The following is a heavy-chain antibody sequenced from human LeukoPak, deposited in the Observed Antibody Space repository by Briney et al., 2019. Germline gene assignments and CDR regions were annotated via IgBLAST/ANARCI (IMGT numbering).Heavy chain of an antibody. CDR3: AKERSTDRAWFGELLE. V-gene: IGHV3-23*01. D-gene: IGHD3-10*01. J-gene: IGHJ4*02. Sequence: GGSLRLSCAASGFTFGSYAMSWVRQAPGKGLEWVSGISDSGDNTYYADSVKGRFTISRDNSKFTLYLQMNSLRAEDTALYYCAKERSTDRAWFGELLEWGQGNMVTVSS. CDR2: ISDSGDNT. CDR1: GFTFGSYA.